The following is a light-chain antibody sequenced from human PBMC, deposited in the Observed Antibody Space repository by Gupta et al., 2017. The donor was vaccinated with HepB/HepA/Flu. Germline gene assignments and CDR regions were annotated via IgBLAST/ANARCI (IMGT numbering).Light chain of an antibody. Sequence: QSVLTQPPSASGTPGQRVTISCSGSNSNIGNNYVYWYQQFPGAAPRLLIYKNSQRPSGVPDRCSGSKSGTSASLAINGLRSEDEADYYCGAWDDSLTGVVFGGGTKLTVL. V-gene: IGLV1-47*01. CDR3: GAWDDSLTGVV. J-gene: IGLJ2*01. CDR2: KNS. CDR1: NSNIGNNY.